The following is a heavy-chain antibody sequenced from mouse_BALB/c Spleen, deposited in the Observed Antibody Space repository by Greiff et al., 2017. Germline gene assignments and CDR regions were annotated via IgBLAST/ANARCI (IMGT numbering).Heavy chain of an antibody. V-gene: IGHV5-12-1*01. D-gene: IGHD1-1*01. Sequence: EVQLQESGGGLVKPGGSLKLSCAASGFAFSSYDMSWVRQTPEKRLEWVAYISSGGGSTYYPDTVKGRFTISRDNAKNTLYLQMSSLKSEDTAMYYCARHLHYYYGSRVAMDYWGQGTSVTVSS. CDR1: GFAFSSYD. J-gene: IGHJ4*01. CDR3: ARHLHYYYGSRVAMDY. CDR2: ISSGGGST.